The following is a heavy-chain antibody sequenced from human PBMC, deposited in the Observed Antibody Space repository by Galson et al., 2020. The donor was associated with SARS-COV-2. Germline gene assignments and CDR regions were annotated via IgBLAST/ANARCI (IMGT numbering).Heavy chain of an antibody. V-gene: IGHV3-23*01. CDR1: GFTFSTYA. Sequence: GESLKISCAASGFTFSTYAMSWVRQAPGKGLEWLSTISGSGATTYYADSAKGRFTISKDNSKNTLHLQINSLRVEDTAVYYCARKNGHNQRPAIFDYWGQGTLVTVSS. CDR2: ISGSGATT. CDR3: ARKNGHNQRPAIFDY. D-gene: IGHD1-1*01. J-gene: IGHJ4*02.